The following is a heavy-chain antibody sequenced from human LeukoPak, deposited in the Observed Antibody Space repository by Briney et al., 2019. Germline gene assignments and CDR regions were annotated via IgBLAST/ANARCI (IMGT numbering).Heavy chain of an antibody. CDR2: ISDDGRHK. CDR3: ARARSVGAPTRFDY. V-gene: IGHV3-30*04. J-gene: IGHJ4*02. Sequence: GTSLRLSWAASGFTFFSYAMHWVRQAPGKGLEWVAVISDDGRHKYYAESVEGRFTISRDNSNNMLYLQMNSLRPDDTAVCYCARARSVGAPTRFDYWGQGTLVTVSS. D-gene: IGHD1-26*01. CDR1: GFTFFSYA.